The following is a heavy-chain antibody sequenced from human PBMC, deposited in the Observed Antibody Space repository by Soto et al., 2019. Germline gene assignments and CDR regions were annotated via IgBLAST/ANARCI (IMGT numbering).Heavy chain of an antibody. CDR2: ISAYNGNT. CDR1: GYTFTKYA. CDR3: ARGMASWFDP. J-gene: IGHJ5*02. V-gene: IGHV1-18*01. Sequence: ASVKVSCKASGYTFTKYAVHWVRQAPGQGLEWMGWISAYNGNTNYAQKLQGRVTMTTDTSTSTAYMELRSLRSDDTAVYYCARGMASWFDPWGQGTLVTVSS.